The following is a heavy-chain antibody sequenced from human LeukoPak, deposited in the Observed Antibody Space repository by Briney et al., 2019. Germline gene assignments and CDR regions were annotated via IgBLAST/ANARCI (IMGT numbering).Heavy chain of an antibody. CDR3: ARHRYCSSTSCYFFDY. V-gene: IGHV4-39*01. Sequence: SETLSLTCTVSGGSISSGSYYWGWIRQPPGKGLEWIGSIYYSGSTYYNPSLKSRVTISVDTSKNQFSLKLSSVTAADTAVYYCARHRYCSSTSCYFFDYWGQGTLVTVSS. J-gene: IGHJ4*02. CDR1: GGSISSGSYY. CDR2: IYYSGST. D-gene: IGHD2-2*01.